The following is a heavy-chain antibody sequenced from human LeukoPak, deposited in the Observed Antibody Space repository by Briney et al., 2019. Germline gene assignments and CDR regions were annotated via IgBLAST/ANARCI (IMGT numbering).Heavy chain of an antibody. V-gene: IGHV1-18*01. CDR3: ATVEWSRSQGPPSGSRLNSGGYHCYFMDV. J-gene: IGHJ6*03. Sequence: ASVKVSCKASGYTFTSYGISWVRQAPGQGLEWMGWISAYNGNTNYAQKLQGRVTMTTDTSTSTAYMELRSLRSDDTAVYYCATVEWSRSQGPPSGSRLNSGGYHCYFMDVWGKGTAVTVSS. D-gene: IGHD1-26*01. CDR1: GYTFTSYG. CDR2: ISAYNGNT.